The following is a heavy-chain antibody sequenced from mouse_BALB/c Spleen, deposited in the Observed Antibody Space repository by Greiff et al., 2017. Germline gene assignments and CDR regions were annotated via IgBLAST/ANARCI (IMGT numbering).Heavy chain of an antibody. V-gene: IGHV3-8*02. Sequence: EVQLQQSGPSLVKPSQTLSLTCSVTGDSITSGYWNWIRKFPGNKLEYMGYISYSGSTYYNPSLKSRISITRDTSKNQYYLQLNSVTTEDTATYYCARWRGYGSSFDYWGQGTTLTVSS. CDR3: ARWRGYGSSFDY. CDR2: ISYSGST. CDR1: GDSITSGY. D-gene: IGHD1-1*01. J-gene: IGHJ2*01.